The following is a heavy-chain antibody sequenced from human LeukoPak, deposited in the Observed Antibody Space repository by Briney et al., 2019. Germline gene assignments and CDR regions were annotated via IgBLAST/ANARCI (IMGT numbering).Heavy chain of an antibody. J-gene: IGHJ4*02. Sequence: GGSLRLSCAASGFTFSSYAMSWVRHAPGKGLEGVSAISGSGGGTYYADSVKGRFTISRDNSKSTLYLHMNSLRAEDTAVYYCASPPMYYYGSGSYYFEYWGQGALVTVSS. CDR3: ASPPMYYYGSGSYYFEY. D-gene: IGHD3-10*01. CDR1: GFTFSSYA. CDR2: ISGSGGGT. V-gene: IGHV3-23*01.